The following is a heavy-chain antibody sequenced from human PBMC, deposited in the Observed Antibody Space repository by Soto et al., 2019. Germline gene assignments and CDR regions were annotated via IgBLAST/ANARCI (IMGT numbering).Heavy chain of an antibody. CDR3: AKMTSKDIVVVPAAPPGY. D-gene: IGHD2-2*01. Sequence: PGGSLRLSCAASGFTFSSYGMHWGRQAPGKGLEWVAVISYDGSNKYYADSVKGRFTISRDNSKNTLYLQMNSLRAEDTAVYYCAKMTSKDIVVVPAAPPGYWGQGT. CDR2: ISYDGSNK. V-gene: IGHV3-30*18. J-gene: IGHJ4*02. CDR1: GFTFSSYG.